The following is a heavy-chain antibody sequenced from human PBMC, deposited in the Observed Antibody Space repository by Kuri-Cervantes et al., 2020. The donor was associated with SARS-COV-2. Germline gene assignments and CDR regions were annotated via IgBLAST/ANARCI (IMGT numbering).Heavy chain of an antibody. D-gene: IGHD3-3*01. CDR2: ISYDGSNK. CDR3: AREGWSGYSHQYYFDY. CDR1: AFTFSCCN. Sequence: LSLTCAASAFTFSCCNINRVRQAPGKGLEWVAVISYDGSNKYYADSVKGRFTISRDNSKNTLYLQMNSLRAEDTAVYYCAREGWSGYSHQYYFDYWGQGTLVTVSS. V-gene: IGHV3-30-3*01. J-gene: IGHJ4*02.